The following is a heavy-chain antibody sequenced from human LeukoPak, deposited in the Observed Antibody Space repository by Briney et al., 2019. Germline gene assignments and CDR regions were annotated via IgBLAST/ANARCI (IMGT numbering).Heavy chain of an antibody. CDR1: GFTFSSYG. D-gene: IGHD6-19*01. V-gene: IGHV3-23*01. CDR2: ISGSGTST. J-gene: IGHJ4*02. Sequence: QPGGSLRLSCAASGFTFSSYGMSWARQAPGKGLDWAPAISGSGTSTYYADSVKGRFTISRDNSKNTLYLQMNSLRAEDTAVNYCARRGTSSGWYFHFDYWGQGTLVTVSS. CDR3: ARRGTSSGWYFHFDY.